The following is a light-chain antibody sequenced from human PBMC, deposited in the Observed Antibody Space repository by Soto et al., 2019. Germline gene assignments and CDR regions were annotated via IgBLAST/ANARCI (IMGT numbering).Light chain of an antibody. CDR2: EDN. V-gene: IGLV6-57*04. Sequence: NFMLTQPHSVSESPGRTVTISCTRSGGSIASGLVQWYQVRPGSGPTTVISEDNQRPSGVPDRFSGSIDSSSNSASLTISVLKPGEEADYYGESSQDGFWVFGGGTKVPVL. J-gene: IGLJ3*02. CDR3: ESSQDGFWV. CDR1: GGSIASGL.